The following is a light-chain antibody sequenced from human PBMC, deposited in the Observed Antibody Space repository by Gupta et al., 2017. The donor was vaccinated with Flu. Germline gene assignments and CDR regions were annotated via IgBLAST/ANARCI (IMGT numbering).Light chain of an antibody. CDR1: QGINGY. Sequence: STGDRATLSCRASQGINGYLAWYQQKPGQAPRLLDHGTDRATGTPARFSGAGSGADYTLTISSLEPEDLAVYYCQQRSNALTFGGGTRVEIK. V-gene: IGKV3-11*01. CDR2: GT. CDR3: QQRSNALT. J-gene: IGKJ4*01.